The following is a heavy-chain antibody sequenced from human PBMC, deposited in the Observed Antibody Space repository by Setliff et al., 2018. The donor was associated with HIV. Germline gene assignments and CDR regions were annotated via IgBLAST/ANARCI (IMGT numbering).Heavy chain of an antibody. CDR3: ARGRITIFGVTYYTKDAFDI. Sequence: SETLSLTCAVSGGSISSSNWWSWVRQPPGKGLEWIGEIYHSGSTNYNPSLKSRVTISVDKSKNQFSLKLSSVTAADTAVYYCARGRITIFGVTYYTKDAFDIWGQGTMVTVSS. J-gene: IGHJ3*02. V-gene: IGHV4-4*02. CDR1: GGSISSSNW. CDR2: IYHSGST. D-gene: IGHD3-3*01.